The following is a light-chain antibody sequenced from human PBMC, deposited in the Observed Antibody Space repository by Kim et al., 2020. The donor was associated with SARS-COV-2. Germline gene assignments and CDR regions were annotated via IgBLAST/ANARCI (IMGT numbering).Light chain of an antibody. Sequence: VSPGERATPSCRASQSISNKLAWYQHKPGQAPRLLIYGAATRATDIPARFSGSGSGTEFTLTISSLQSEDFAVYYCQQYNYWPIYSFGQGTKLEI. V-gene: IGKV3-15*01. J-gene: IGKJ2*03. CDR3: QQYNYWPIYS. CDR2: GAA. CDR1: QSISNK.